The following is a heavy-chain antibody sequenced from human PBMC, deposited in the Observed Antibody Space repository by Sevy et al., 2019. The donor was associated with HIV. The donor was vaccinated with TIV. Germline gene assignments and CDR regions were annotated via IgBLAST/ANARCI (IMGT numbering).Heavy chain of an antibody. V-gene: IGHV4-61*02. Sequence: SETLSLTCTVSGASISSGTYYWSWFRQPAGKALEWIGRISASAKVTYSPSFKSRVTMSGDTSKNRVSLKLTSVTAADTAVYYCARDRYYMDVWGKGTTVTVSS. CDR2: ISASAKV. CDR3: ARDRYYMDV. J-gene: IGHJ6*03. CDR1: GASISSGTYY.